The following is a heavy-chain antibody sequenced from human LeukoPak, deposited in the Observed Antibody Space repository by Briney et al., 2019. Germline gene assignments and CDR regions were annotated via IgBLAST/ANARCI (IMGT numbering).Heavy chain of an antibody. CDR2: TYYRSKWYN. J-gene: IGHJ4*02. V-gene: IGHV6-1*01. D-gene: IGHD5-24*01. CDR3: AREIGEWMATISGLFDY. Sequence: SQTLSLTCAISGDSVSSNSAAWNWIRQSPSRGLEWLGRTYYRSKWYNDYAVSVKSRITINPDTSKNQFSLQLNAVTPEDTAVYYCAREIGEWMATISGLFDYWGQGTLVTVSS. CDR1: GDSVSSNSAA.